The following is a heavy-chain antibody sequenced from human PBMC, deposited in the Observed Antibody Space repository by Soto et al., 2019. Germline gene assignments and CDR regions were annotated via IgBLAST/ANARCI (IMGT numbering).Heavy chain of an antibody. CDR1: GYTFTSYD. J-gene: IGHJ3*02. Sequence: GASVKVSCKASGYTFTSYDINWVRQATGQGLEWMGWMNPNSGNTGYAQKFQGRVTMTRNTSISTAYMELSSLRSEDTAVYYWARRYPGGWYKRTDAFDIWGQGTMVTVSS. V-gene: IGHV1-8*01. D-gene: IGHD6-19*01. CDR2: MNPNSGNT. CDR3: ARRYPGGWYKRTDAFDI.